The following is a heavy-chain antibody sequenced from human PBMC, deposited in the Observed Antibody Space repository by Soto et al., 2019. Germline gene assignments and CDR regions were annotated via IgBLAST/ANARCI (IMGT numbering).Heavy chain of an antibody. Sequence: SETLSLTCTVSGGSISSGGYYWSWIRQHPGKGLEWIGYIYYSGSTYYNPSLKSLVTISVETSKNQFSLKLSSVTAADTAVYYCARYCSGGSRYLLGKYYFDYWGQGTLVTVSS. D-gene: IGHD2-15*01. CDR3: ARYCSGGSRYLLGKYYFDY. V-gene: IGHV4-31*01. CDR1: GGSISSGGYY. J-gene: IGHJ4*02. CDR2: IYYSGST.